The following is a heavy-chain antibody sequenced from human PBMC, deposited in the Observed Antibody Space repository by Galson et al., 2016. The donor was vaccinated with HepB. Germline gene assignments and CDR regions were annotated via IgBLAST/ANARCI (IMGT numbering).Heavy chain of an antibody. Sequence: SLRLSCAASGFNFSNYAMHWVRQAPGKGLEWVAVISYDGSNKYYADSVKVRFTISRANSKNTSYLPMNTPSAEDTALYSCERKPGASTWCWGQGTLVTVAS. CDR2: ISYDGSNK. D-gene: IGHD6-13*01. V-gene: IGHV3-30*14. J-gene: IGHJ4*02. CDR3: ERKPGASTWC. CDR1: GFNFSNYA.